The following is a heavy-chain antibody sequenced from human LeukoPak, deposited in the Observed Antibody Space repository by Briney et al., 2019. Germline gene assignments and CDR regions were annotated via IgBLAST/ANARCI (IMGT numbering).Heavy chain of an antibody. CDR1: GYTFTSYA. D-gene: IGHD2-2*01. CDR3: ARVGVEGASCYDY. V-gene: IGHV1-2*02. Sequence: GASVKVSCKASGYTFTSYAMNWVRQAPGQGLEWMGWINPNSGVTNYAQKFQGRVTMTRDTSISTAYMELSSLRSDDTAVYYCARVGVEGASCYDYWGQGTLVTVSS. J-gene: IGHJ4*02. CDR2: INPNSGVT.